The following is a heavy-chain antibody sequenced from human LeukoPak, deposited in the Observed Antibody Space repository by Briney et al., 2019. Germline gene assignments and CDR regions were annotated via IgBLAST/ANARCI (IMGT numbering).Heavy chain of an antibody. V-gene: IGHV3-7*01. CDR3: ARAGRKSRGVDIVRKKETGYYYYMDV. J-gene: IGHJ6*03. D-gene: IGHD2-15*01. CDR1: EFTLITYS. Sequence: PGRSLRLSCAASEFTLITYSMSWVRQAPGKGLEWVANIKQDGSEKYYVDSVKGRFTISRDNAKNSLYLQMNSLRAEDTAVYYCARAGRKSRGVDIVRKKETGYYYYMDVWGKGTTVTVSS. CDR2: IKQDGSEK.